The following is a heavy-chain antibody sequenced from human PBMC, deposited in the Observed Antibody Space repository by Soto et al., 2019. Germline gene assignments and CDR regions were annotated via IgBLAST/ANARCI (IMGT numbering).Heavy chain of an antibody. D-gene: IGHD2-2*01. CDR3: ARQVIEDIVVVPQLMGYYYYGMDV. J-gene: IGHJ6*02. Sequence: GESLKISCKGSGYSFTSYWISWVRQMPGKGLEWMGRIDPSDSYTNYSPSFQGHVTISAEKSISTAYLQWSSLKASDTAMYYCARQVIEDIVVVPQLMGYYYYGMDVWGQGTTVTVSS. CDR1: GYSFTSYW. V-gene: IGHV5-10-1*01. CDR2: IDPSDSYT.